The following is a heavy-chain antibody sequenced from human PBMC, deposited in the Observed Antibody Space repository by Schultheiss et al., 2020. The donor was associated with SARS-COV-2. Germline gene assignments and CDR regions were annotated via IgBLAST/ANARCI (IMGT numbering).Heavy chain of an antibody. J-gene: IGHJ4*02. CDR1: GFTFSNAW. D-gene: IGHD3-22*01. CDR2: INSDGSST. CDR3: ARDGGNTYYYDSSGYYKGSYFDY. V-gene: IGHV3-74*01. Sequence: GGSLRLSCAASGFTFSNAWMSWVRQAPGKGLEWVSRINSDGSSTGYADSVKGRFTISRDNSKNTLYLQVGSLRAEDMAVYYCARDGGNTYYYDSSGYYKGSYFDYWGQGTLVTVSS.